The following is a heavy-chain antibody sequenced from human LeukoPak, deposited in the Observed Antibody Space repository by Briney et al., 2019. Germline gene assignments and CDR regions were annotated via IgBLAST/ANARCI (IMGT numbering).Heavy chain of an antibody. CDR1: GGTFSSYA. CDR3: ARGQMVRGVRGFDY. D-gene: IGHD3-10*01. V-gene: IGHV1-69*06. J-gene: IGHJ4*02. Sequence: GASVKVSCKASGGTFSSYAISCVRQAPGQGLEWMGGIIPIFGTANYAQKFQGRVTITADKSTRTAYMELSSLRSEDTAVYYCARGQMVRGVRGFDYWGQGTLVTVSS. CDR2: IIPIFGTA.